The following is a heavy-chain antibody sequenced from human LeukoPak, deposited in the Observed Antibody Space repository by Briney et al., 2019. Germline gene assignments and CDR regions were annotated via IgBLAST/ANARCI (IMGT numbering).Heavy chain of an antibody. V-gene: IGHV3-33*01. J-gene: IGHJ4*02. CDR2: IWYDGSNK. D-gene: IGHD3-16*01. CDR3: ARDPLGVLSYFDY. CDR1: GFTFSSYG. Sequence: PGRSLRLSCAASGFTFSSYGMHWVRQAPGKGLEWVAVIWYDGSNKYYADSVKGRFTISRDNSKNTLYLQMNSLRAEDTAVYYCARDPLGVLSYFDYWGQGTLVTVSS.